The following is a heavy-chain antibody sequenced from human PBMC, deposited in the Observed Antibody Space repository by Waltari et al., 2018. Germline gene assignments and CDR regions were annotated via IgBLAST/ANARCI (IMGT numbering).Heavy chain of an antibody. CDR3: ATSKLFGTSVEY. D-gene: IGHD3-10*02. CDR2: INHSGNT. J-gene: IGHJ4*02. V-gene: IGHV4-34*02. CDR1: GGSFSGYY. Sequence: QVQVQQWGAGLLKPSETLSLTCAAYGGSFSGYYYTWFRQPPGKGLEWVGEINHSGNTKYNPSLKSRVTISLDTSKNHISLDLNSVTAADTAVYYCATSKLFGTSVEYWGQGTLVTVSS.